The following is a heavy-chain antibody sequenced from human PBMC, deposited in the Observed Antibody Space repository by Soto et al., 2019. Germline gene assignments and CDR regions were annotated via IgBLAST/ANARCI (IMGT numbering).Heavy chain of an antibody. CDR2: IIPIFGTA. J-gene: IGHJ6*02. Sequence: QVQLVQSGAEVKKPGSSVKVSCKASGGTFSSYAISWVRQAPGQGLEWMGGIIPIFGTANYAQKLQGRVTITADESTSTAYLSLSRLRSEDTAVYYCARWDGNCSSTSCHGMGYYYYGMVVWGQGTTVTVSS. V-gene: IGHV1-69*01. D-gene: IGHD2-2*01. CDR3: ARWDGNCSSTSCHGMGYYYYGMVV. CDR1: GGTFSSYA.